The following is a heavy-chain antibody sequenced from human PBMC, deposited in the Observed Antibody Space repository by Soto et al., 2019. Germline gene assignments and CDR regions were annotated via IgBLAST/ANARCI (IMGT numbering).Heavy chain of an antibody. J-gene: IGHJ4*02. D-gene: IGHD5-12*01. CDR1: GGSISSSSYY. V-gene: IGHV4-39*01. CDR3: ARHSMEALRLTCFDY. CDR2: IYYSGST. Sequence: QLQLQESGPGLVKPSETLSLTCTVSGGSISSSSYYWGWIRQPPGKGLEWIGSIYYSGSTYYNPSLKSRVTISVDTSKNQFSLKLSSVTAADTAVYYCARHSMEALRLTCFDYWGQGTLVTVSS.